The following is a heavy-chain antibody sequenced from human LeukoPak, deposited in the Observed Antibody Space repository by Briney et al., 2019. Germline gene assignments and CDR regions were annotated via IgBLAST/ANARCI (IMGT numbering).Heavy chain of an antibody. J-gene: IGHJ6*02. CDR2: ISAYNDNT. CDR3: ARDTYSSDWPKYSYYAMDL. Sequence: ASVKVSCKASGYTFSSYGISWVRQAPGQGLEWMGWISAYNDNTNYAQKLQGRVTMTTDTSTSTAYMELRSLRSDDTAVYYCARDTYSSDWPKYSYYAMDLWGQGTTVTVPS. CDR1: GYTFSSYG. D-gene: IGHD6-25*01. V-gene: IGHV1-18*01.